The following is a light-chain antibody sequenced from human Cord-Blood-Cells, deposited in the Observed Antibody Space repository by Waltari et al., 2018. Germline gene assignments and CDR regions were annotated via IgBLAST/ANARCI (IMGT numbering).Light chain of an antibody. Sequence: DIVMTQSPDSRAVSLGERATSNCKSSQSVLYSSNNKNYLAWYQQKPGHPPKLLIYWASTRESGVPDRFSGSGSGTDFTLTISSLQAEDVAVYYCQQYYSTPRTFGQGTKVEIK. CDR1: QSVLYSSNNKNY. CDR2: WAS. CDR3: QQYYSTPRT. J-gene: IGKJ1*01. V-gene: IGKV4-1*01.